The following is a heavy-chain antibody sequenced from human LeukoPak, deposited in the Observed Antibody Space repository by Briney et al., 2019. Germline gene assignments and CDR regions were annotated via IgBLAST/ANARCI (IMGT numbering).Heavy chain of an antibody. CDR2: VFYNGAT. Sequence: SETLSLTCIVSGGSISSSIYYWAWVRQPPGKGLEWIGTVFYNGATQYSPSLRSRVTISIDTSTNQFSLKLSSVTAADTAVYYCARGLITMVRGVNHDAFDIWGQGTMVTVSS. CDR1: GGSISSSIYY. V-gene: IGHV4-39*07. J-gene: IGHJ3*02. CDR3: ARGLITMVRGVNHDAFDI. D-gene: IGHD3-10*01.